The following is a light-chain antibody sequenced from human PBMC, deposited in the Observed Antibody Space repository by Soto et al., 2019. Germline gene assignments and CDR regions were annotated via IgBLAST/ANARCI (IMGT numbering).Light chain of an antibody. V-gene: IGKV3-20*01. CDR3: QQYGNSRYT. J-gene: IGKJ2*01. CDR2: GVS. CDR1: QSVNSNY. Sequence: ETVLTQSPGTLSLSPGDRATLSCRASQSVNSNYLAWYQQIPGQAPRLLIYGVSNRATGIPDRFSGSGSGTDFTLTISRLEPEEFAMYYCQQYGNSRYTFGQGTKLEIK.